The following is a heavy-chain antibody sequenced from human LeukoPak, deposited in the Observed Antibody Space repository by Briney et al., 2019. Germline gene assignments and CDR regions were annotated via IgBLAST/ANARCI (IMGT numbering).Heavy chain of an antibody. V-gene: IGHV1-46*01. D-gene: IGHD1-1*01. CDR2: INPSDGST. Sequence: ASVKVSCKASGYTFTRYYMHWVRQAPGQGLEWMGIINPSDGSTSYARKFQGRVTMTRDTSTSTVYMELSSLRSEHMAVYSCAKTQRRRDNVVYYYYYLDATGTGNTVTAS. CDR1: GYTFTRYY. CDR3: AKTQRRRDNVVYYYYYLDA. J-gene: IGHJ6*03.